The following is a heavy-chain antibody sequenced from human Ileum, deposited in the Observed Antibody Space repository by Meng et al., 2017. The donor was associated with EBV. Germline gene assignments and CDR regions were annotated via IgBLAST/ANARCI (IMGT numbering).Heavy chain of an antibody. CDR3: ARELMYCSGGSCYPFDY. Sequence: QSQLRDSRPGLVTPYEALSLTGTVSGGSFSSSSYYRGWIRQPPGKGLEWIGSIYYSGSTYYNPSLKSRVTISVDTSKNQFSLKLSSVTAADTAVYYCARELMYCSGGSCYPFDYWGQGTLVTVSS. CDR2: IYYSGST. CDR1: GGSFSSSSYY. V-gene: IGHV4-39*07. J-gene: IGHJ4*02. D-gene: IGHD2-15*01.